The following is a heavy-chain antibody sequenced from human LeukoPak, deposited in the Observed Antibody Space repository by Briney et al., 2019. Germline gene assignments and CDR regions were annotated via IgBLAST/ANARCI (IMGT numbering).Heavy chain of an antibody. V-gene: IGHV4-34*01. D-gene: IGHD3-9*01. CDR1: GGSFSGYY. CDR2: INHSGST. Sequence: SETLSLTCAVYGGSFSGYYWSWLRQPPGKGLEWIGEINHSGSTNYNPSLKSRVTISVDTSKNQFSLKLSSVTAADTAVYYCARGVYGILTGRKGNWFDPWGQGTLVTVSS. J-gene: IGHJ5*02. CDR3: ARGVYGILTGRKGNWFDP.